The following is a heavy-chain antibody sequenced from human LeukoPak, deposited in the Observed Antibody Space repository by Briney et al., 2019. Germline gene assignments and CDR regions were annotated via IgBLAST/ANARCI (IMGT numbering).Heavy chain of an antibody. J-gene: IGHJ6*03. D-gene: IGHD3-10*01. Sequence: PGGSLRLSCTASGFTFSSYAMSWVRQAPGKGLEWVSAISGSGGSTYYADSVKGRFTISRDNSKNTLYLQMNSLRAEDTAVYYCAKDALVYYGSGSYYGYYYYMDVWGKGTTVTVSS. CDR3: AKDALVYYGSGSYYGYYYYMDV. CDR1: GFTFSSYA. V-gene: IGHV3-23*01. CDR2: ISGSGGST.